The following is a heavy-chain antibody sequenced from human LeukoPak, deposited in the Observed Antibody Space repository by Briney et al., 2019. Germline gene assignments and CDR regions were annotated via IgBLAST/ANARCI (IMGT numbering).Heavy chain of an antibody. Sequence: ASVKVSCKASGYTFTGYYMHWVRQAPGQGLEWMGWMNPNSGNTGYAQKFQGRVTITRNTSISTAYMELSSLRSEDTAVYYCASLGGAFDIWGQGTMVTVSS. V-gene: IGHV1-8*03. J-gene: IGHJ3*02. D-gene: IGHD1-26*01. CDR2: MNPNSGNT. CDR1: GYTFTGYY. CDR3: ASLGGAFDI.